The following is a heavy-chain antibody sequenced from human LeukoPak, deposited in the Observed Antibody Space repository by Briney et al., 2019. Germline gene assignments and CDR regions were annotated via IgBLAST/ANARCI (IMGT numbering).Heavy chain of an antibody. D-gene: IGHD1-1*01. CDR1: GFTFSNYG. J-gene: IGHJ4*02. V-gene: IGHV3-30*18. CDR2: VSYDGSNK. CDR3: AKDRNYLGTLDY. Sequence: GGSLRLSCAASGFTFSNYGMHWVRQAPGQGLEWVAIVSYDGSNKYYADSVKGRFTISRDNSKNTLYLQVNSLRAEDTAVYYCAKDRNYLGTLDYWGQGTLVTVSS.